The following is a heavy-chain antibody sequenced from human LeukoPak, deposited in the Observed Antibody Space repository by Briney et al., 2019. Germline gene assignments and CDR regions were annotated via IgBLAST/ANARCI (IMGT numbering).Heavy chain of an antibody. Sequence: GGSLRLSCAASGFTFSSYGMSWVRQAPGKGLEWVSAISGSGGSTYYADSVKGRFTISRDNSKNTLYLQMNSLRAGDTAVYYCAKDMGVARGLVIIPFAFDIWGQGTMVTVSS. V-gene: IGHV3-23*01. CDR1: GFTFSSYG. CDR2: ISGSGGST. J-gene: IGHJ3*02. D-gene: IGHD3/OR15-3a*01. CDR3: AKDMGVARGLVIIPFAFDI.